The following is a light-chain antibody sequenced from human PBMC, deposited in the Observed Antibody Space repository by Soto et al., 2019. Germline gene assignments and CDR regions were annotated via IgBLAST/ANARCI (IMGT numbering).Light chain of an antibody. CDR3: QQYGSSPWT. CDR2: GAS. V-gene: IGKV3-20*01. Sequence: EIVLTQSPGTLSLSPGERATLSCRASQSVSSSYLAWYQQKPGQAPGLLIYGASSRATGIPDRFSGSGSGTDFTLTISRLEPEDFAVYYCQQYGSSPWTFGQWTKVEIK. CDR1: QSVSSSY. J-gene: IGKJ1*01.